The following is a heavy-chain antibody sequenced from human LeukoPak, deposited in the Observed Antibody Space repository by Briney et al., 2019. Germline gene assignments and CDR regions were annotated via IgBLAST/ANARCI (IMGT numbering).Heavy chain of an antibody. CDR2: IRSKAYGGTT. D-gene: IGHD4-17*01. Sequence: PGGSLRLSCTASGFTFGDYAMSWVRQAPGKGLERVGFIRSKAYGGTTEYAASVKGRFTISRDDSKSIAYLQMNSLKTEDTAVYYCTRDEGTVTTAYWGQGTLVTVSS. J-gene: IGHJ4*02. CDR3: TRDEGTVTTAY. CDR1: GFTFGDYA. V-gene: IGHV3-49*04.